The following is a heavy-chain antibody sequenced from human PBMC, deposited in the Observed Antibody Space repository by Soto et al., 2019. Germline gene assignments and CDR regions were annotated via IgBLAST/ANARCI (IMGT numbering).Heavy chain of an antibody. J-gene: IGHJ6*02. CDR2: IIPIFGTA. D-gene: IGHD4-4*01. V-gene: IGHV1-69*12. CDR1: GGTFSSYA. CDR3: ARGGDSNFSDYYYYGMDV. Sequence: QVQLVQSGAEVKKPGSSVKVSCKASGGTFSSYAISWVRQAPGQGLEWMGGIIPIFGTANYAQKFQGRVTITADESTSTAYMGLSSLRSEDTAVYYCARGGDSNFSDYYYYGMDVWGQGTTVTVSS.